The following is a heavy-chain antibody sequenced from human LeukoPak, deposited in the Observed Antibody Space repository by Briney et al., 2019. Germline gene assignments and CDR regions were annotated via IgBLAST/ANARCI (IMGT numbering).Heavy chain of an antibody. J-gene: IGHJ4*02. Sequence: GGSLTLSCRASGLNLKIYSVNGLRESRGREGEGVADICAEEDPTHYADSVKGLFTISRDKSQNMVYLQMNSMSAEDKVIDYCGKDGHCPDSVCPSKIVVAGYVDHWGQGPLVPVSS. CDR3: GKDGHCPDSVCPSKIVVAGYVDH. CDR2: ICAEEDPT. V-gene: IGHV3-23*01. D-gene: IGHD5/OR15-5a*01. CDR1: GLNLKIYS.